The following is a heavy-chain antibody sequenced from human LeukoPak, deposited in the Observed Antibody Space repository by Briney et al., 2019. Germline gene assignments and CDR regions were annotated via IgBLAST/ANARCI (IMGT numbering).Heavy chain of an antibody. CDR1: GFTFSSYV. D-gene: IGHD6-19*01. V-gene: IGHV3-23*01. CDR2: ISGSGGST. Sequence: PGGSLRLSCAASGFTFSSYVMSWVRQAPGKGLEWVSAISGSGGSTYYADSVKGRFTISRDNSKNTLYLQMNSLRAEDTAVYYCAKFPSYSSGWSDYWGQGTLVTVSS. J-gene: IGHJ4*02. CDR3: AKFPSYSSGWSDY.